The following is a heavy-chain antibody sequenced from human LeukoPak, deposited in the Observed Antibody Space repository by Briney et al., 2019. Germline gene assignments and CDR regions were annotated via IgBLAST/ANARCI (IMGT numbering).Heavy chain of an antibody. CDR1: GFTFSSYA. J-gene: IGHJ4*02. CDR2: ISYDGSNK. V-gene: IGHV3-30-3*01. CDR3: ARSQYTTVTTGY. D-gene: IGHD4-17*01. Sequence: GRSLRLSCAASGFTFSSYAMHWVRQAPGKGLEWVAVISYDGSNKYYANSVKGRFTISRDNSKNTLYLQMNSLRAEDTAVYYCARSQYTTVTTGYWGQGTLVTVSS.